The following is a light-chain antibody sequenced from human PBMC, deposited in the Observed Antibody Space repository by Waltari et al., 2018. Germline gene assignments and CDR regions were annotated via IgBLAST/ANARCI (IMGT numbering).Light chain of an antibody. CDR3: QQSYSPLT. J-gene: IGKJ4*01. V-gene: IGKV1-39*01. CDR2: AAS. Sequence: DFQMTQSPSSLSASVGDRVTITCRASQSISTYLNWYQQKPGEAPNLLIYAASSLQSGVPSRFSGSGYGTDFTLTISSLQPEDFATYYCQQSYSPLTFGGGTKVEIK. CDR1: QSISTY.